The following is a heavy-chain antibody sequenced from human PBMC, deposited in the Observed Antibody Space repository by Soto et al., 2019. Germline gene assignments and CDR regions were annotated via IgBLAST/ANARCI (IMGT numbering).Heavy chain of an antibody. CDR2: IDPSDSYT. V-gene: IGHV5-10-1*01. CDR3: ECLDFIAVAGTEGPYYSYGIDV. J-gene: IGHJ6*02. CDR1: GYSFTSYW. D-gene: IGHD6-19*01. Sequence: GESLKISCKGSGYSFTSYWISWVRQMPGKGLEWMGRIDPSDSYTNYSPSFQGHVTISADKSISTTYLQWSSLKASDTAMYYCECLDFIAVAGTEGPYYSYGIDVWGQGTTVTVSS.